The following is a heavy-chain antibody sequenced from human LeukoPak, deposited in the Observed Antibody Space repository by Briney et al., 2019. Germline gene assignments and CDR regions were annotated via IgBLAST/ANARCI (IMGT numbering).Heavy chain of an antibody. Sequence: RGSLRLSCATSGFTFSSYWMNWVRQAPGKGLEWVSAISGSGGSTYYADSVKGRFTISRDNSKNTLYLQMNSLRAEDTAVYYCAKDSGSGSYYSYYFDYWGQGTLVTVSS. V-gene: IGHV3-23*01. J-gene: IGHJ4*02. CDR3: AKDSGSGSYYSYYFDY. D-gene: IGHD3-10*01. CDR1: GFTFSSYW. CDR2: ISGSGGST.